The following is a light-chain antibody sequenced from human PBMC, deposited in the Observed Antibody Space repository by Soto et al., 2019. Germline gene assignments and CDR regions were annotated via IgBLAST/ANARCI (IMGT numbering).Light chain of an antibody. Sequence: EIVMTQSPATLSVSPGERATLSCRASQSVSSNLAWYQQKPGQAPRLLIYGASTRATGIPARFSGSGSGTDFTLTISSLQSEDFAVYYCQQYNNSTLTFGGGTKVEIK. CDR1: QSVSSN. CDR2: GAS. V-gene: IGKV3-15*01. CDR3: QQYNNSTLT. J-gene: IGKJ4*01.